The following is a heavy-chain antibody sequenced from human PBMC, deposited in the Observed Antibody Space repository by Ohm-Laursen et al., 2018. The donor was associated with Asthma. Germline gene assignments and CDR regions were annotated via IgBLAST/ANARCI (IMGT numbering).Heavy chain of an antibody. J-gene: IGHJ4*02. CDR1: GYTFSRYS. Sequence: SLRLSCSASGYTFSRYSIHWVRQIPGKGLEWVASISTASSFIYYAYSVRGRFTTSRDNAKNTLYLQINSLRAEDTAVYYCARDYYGSGAYWGQGTLVTVSS. CDR2: ISTASSFI. D-gene: IGHD3-10*01. V-gene: IGHV3-21*01. CDR3: ARDYYGSGAY.